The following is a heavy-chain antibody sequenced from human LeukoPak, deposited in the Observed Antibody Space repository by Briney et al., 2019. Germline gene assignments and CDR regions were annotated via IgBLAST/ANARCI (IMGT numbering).Heavy chain of an antibody. CDR1: GDSVSSNSAA. Sequence: SQTLSLTCAISGDSVSSNSAAWNWLRQSPSRGLEWLGRTYYRSKWYNDYAVSVKSRITINPDTSKNQFSLQLNSVTPEDTAVYYCARDLDGYSSGWYAYYFDYWGQGTLVTVSS. V-gene: IGHV6-1*01. CDR2: TYYRSKWYN. J-gene: IGHJ4*02. D-gene: IGHD6-19*01. CDR3: ARDLDGYSSGWYAYYFDY.